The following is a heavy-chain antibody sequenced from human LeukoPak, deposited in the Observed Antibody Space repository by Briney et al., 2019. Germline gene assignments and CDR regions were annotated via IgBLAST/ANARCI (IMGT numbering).Heavy chain of an antibody. CDR3: AREEDSSGWSYDAFDI. Sequence: SVTVSCKASGGTFSSYAISWVRQAPGQGLEWMGGIIPIFGTANYAQKFQGRVTITTDESTSTAYMELSRLRSEDTAVYYCAREEDSSGWSYDAFDIWGQGTMVTVSS. CDR2: IIPIFGTA. D-gene: IGHD6-19*01. CDR1: GGTFSSYA. J-gene: IGHJ3*02. V-gene: IGHV1-69*05.